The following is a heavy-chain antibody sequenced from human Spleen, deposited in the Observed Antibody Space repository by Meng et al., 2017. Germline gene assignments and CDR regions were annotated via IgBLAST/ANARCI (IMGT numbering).Heavy chain of an antibody. V-gene: IGHV5-51*01. Sequence: GESLKISCKGSGYTFSSYWIGWVRQTPGKGLEWMCIIFPGDSNTRYSPSFQGQVTMSADKSISTAYLQWSSLKASDTAMYYCAAYYDILTGYRHWGQGTLVTVSS. CDR2: IFPGDSNT. CDR3: AAYYDILTGYRH. J-gene: IGHJ4*02. CDR1: GYTFSSYW. D-gene: IGHD3-9*01.